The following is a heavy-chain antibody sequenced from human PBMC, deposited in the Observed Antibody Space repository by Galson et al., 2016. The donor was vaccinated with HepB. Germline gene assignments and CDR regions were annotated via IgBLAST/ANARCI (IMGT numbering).Heavy chain of an antibody. D-gene: IGHD1-1*01. Sequence: TLSLTCTVSGDAVSSGDFFWSWVRQPAGKGLEWIGRVYKSGSTHYNPTLKRRGTLSVDPSNNLFSLPLPSVTAADTATYFCARDPWNDGPDFWGRGTLVTVSS. CDR1: GDAVSSGDFF. CDR3: ARDPWNDGPDF. V-gene: IGHV4-61*02. J-gene: IGHJ4*03. CDR2: VYKSGST.